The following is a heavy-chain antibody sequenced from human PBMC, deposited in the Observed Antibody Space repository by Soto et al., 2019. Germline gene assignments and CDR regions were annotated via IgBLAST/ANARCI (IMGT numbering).Heavy chain of an antibody. CDR3: ASGSYDYIWGSYESDY. J-gene: IGHJ4*02. D-gene: IGHD3-16*01. CDR1: GGSFSGYY. V-gene: IGHV4-34*01. CDR2: INHSGST. Sequence: SETLSLTCAVYGGSFSGYYWSWIRQPPGKGLEWIGEINHSGSTNYNPSLKSRVTISVDTSKNQFSLKLSSVTAADTAVYYCASGSYDYIWGSYESDYWGQGTLVTVSS.